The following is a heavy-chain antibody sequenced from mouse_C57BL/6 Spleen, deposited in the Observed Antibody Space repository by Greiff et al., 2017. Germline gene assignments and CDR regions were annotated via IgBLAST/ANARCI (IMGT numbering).Heavy chain of an antibody. CDR2: ISSGSSTI. V-gene: IGHV5-17*01. CDR3: ARLFITTVVGHDV. D-gene: IGHD1-1*01. CDR1: GFTFSDYG. J-gene: IGHJ1*03. Sequence: DVHLVESGGGLVKPGGSLKLSCAASGFTFSDYGMHWVRQAPEKGLEWVAYISSGSSTIYYADTVKGRFTISRDNAKNTLFLQMTSLRSEDTAMYYCARLFITTVVGHDVWGTGTTVTVSS.